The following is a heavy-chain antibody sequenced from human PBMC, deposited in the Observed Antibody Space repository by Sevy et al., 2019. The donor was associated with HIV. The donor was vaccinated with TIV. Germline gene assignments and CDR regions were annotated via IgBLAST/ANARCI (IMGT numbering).Heavy chain of an antibody. Sequence: GGSLRLSCVASGFTFSSYAMHWVRQAPGKGLEWVAVISYDGSNKYYADSVKGRFTISRDNSKNTLYLQMNSLRAEDTAVYYCSREGERQQLDYWGQGTLVTVSS. J-gene: IGHJ4*02. CDR1: GFTFSSYA. D-gene: IGHD6-13*01. CDR3: SREGERQQLDY. V-gene: IGHV3-30-3*01. CDR2: ISYDGSNK.